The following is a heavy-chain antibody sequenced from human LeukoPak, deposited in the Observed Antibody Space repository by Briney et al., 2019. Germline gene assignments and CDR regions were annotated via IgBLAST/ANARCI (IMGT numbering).Heavy chain of an antibody. J-gene: IGHJ4*02. CDR2: INPNSGGT. CDR1: GYTFTGSY. V-gene: IGHV1-2*02. CDR3: ARDRTRILLLPGY. Sequence: GASVKVSCKASGYTFTGSYMHWVRQAPGQGLEWMGWINPNSGGTNYAQKFQGRVTMTRDTSISTAYMELSRLRSDDTAVYYCARDRTRILLLPGYWGQGTLVTVSS. D-gene: IGHD2-15*01.